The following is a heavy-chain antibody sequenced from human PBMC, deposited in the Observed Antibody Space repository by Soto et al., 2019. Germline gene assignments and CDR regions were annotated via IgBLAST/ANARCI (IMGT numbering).Heavy chain of an antibody. V-gene: IGHV3-21*02. D-gene: IGHD6-13*01. J-gene: IGHJ5*02. CDR2: ISSNSAYI. Sequence: EVQLVESGGGLVKPGGSLRLSCAASGFTFRSFTMNWVRQAPGKGLEWVSTISSNSAYIYYTDALRGRFTISRDNTKNSLHIQMNSMRAEETAVYYCTRDASRDSSARGWFDPWGPGTLVTVSS. CDR3: TRDASRDSSARGWFDP. CDR1: GFTFRSFT.